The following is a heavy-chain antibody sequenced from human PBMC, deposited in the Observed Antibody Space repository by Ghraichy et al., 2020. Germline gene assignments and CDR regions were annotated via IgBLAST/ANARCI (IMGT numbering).Heavy chain of an antibody. CDR2: ISSGSSTI. Sequence: LTCVASKFTFSSYTMNWVRQAPGKGLEWVSYISSGSSTIYYADSVKGRFTISRDNAKNSLYLQMNSLRAEDTAVYYCARSPGGSYNWFDPWGQGTLVTVSS. J-gene: IGHJ5*02. D-gene: IGHD3-10*01. V-gene: IGHV3-48*04. CDR3: ARSPGGSYNWFDP. CDR1: KFTFSSYT.